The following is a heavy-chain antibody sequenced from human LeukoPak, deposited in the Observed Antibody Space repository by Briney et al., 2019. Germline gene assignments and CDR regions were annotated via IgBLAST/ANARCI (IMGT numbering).Heavy chain of an antibody. CDR3: ARERGGYSYGYFDY. V-gene: IGHV3-53*01. D-gene: IGHD5-18*01. CDR1: GFTVSSNY. J-gene: IGHJ4*02. Sequence: EGSLRLSCAASGFTVSSNYMSWVRQAPGKGLEWVSVIYSGGSTYYADSVKGRFTISRDNSKNTLYLQMNSLRAEDTAVYYCARERGGYSYGYFDYWGQGTLVTVSS. CDR2: IYSGGST.